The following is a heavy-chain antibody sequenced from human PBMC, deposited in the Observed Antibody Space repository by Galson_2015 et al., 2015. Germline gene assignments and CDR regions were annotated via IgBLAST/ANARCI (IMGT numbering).Heavy chain of an antibody. V-gene: IGHV4-4*02. CDR3: ARDVGIAVAGGFDY. CDR2: IYHSGST. CDR1: GGSISSSNW. J-gene: IGHJ4*02. Sequence: SETLSLTCAVSGGSISSSNWWSWVRQPPGKGLEWIGEIYHSGSTNYNPSLKSRVTISVDKSKNQFSLKLSSVTAADTAVYYCARDVGIAVAGGFDYWGQGTLVTVSS. D-gene: IGHD6-19*01.